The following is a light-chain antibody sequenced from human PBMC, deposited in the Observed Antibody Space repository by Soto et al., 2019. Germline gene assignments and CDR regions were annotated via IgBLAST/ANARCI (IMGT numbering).Light chain of an antibody. J-gene: IGKJ2*01. CDR2: DGS. Sequence: EIVLTQSPGTLSLSPGERATLSCRASQSVNSRYLAWYQQKFGQAPRLLIYDGSSRATGIPDRFSGSGSGTDFTLTISRLEPEDFAVYYCQQYGASPPVYTFGQGTNLEIK. V-gene: IGKV3-20*01. CDR1: QSVNSRY. CDR3: QQYGASPPVYT.